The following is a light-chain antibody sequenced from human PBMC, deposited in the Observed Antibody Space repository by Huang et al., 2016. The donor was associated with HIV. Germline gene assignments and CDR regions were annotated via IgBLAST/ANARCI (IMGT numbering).Light chain of an antibody. Sequence: EIVLTQSPATLFLSPGERATLSCRASQSVRNYLAWYQQKPGQAPRLLIEDASNRATGTQARVRGSGAGTDFTLTISSLEPEDFAVYYCQQRSDWPPWTFGQGTKVEIK. J-gene: IGKJ1*01. CDR1: QSVRNY. CDR2: DAS. V-gene: IGKV3-11*01. CDR3: QQRSDWPPWT.